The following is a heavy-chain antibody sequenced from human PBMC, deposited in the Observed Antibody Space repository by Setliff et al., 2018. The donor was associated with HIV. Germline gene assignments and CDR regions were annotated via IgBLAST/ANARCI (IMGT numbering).Heavy chain of an antibody. Sequence: SETLSLTCAVYGTSFSDYYWTWIRQPPGKGLEWIGEVNHSGTTNYNTSLKSRVTISGDTSKKQFSLKLSSVTAADTAVYYCARGSDYGEYVDYWGQGTLVTVSS. D-gene: IGHD4-17*01. J-gene: IGHJ4*02. CDR3: ARGSDYGEYVDY. CDR1: GTSFSDYY. CDR2: VNHSGTT. V-gene: IGHV4-34*01.